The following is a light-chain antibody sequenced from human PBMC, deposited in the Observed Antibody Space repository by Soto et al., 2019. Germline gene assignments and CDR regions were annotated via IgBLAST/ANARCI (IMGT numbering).Light chain of an antibody. V-gene: IGKV1-39*01. CDR1: QSISNY. CDR3: QQSYNAPRT. CDR2: AAS. Sequence: DIQMTQSPYSLSASVGDRVTITCRASQSISNYLNWYQQKPGKAPRLLIHAASSLQSGVPSRFSGSGSGTDFTLTISSLQPEDFAIYYCQQSYNAPRTFGPGTTLEIK. J-gene: IGKJ1*01.